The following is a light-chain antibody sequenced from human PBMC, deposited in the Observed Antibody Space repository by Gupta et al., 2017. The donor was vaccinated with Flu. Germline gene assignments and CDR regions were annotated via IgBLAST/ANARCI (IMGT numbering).Light chain of an antibody. J-gene: IGLJ2*01. CDR2: DDS. Sequence: SYVLTQPPSVSVAPGQTARIACGGNNIGIKNVHWYQQQPGQAPVLVVADDSARPSEIPERISVSKSGNTATLTITRVEAGDEADYYCQVWDNSGDPVIFGGGTRLTVL. V-gene: IGLV3-21*02. CDR1: NIGIKN. CDR3: QVWDNSGDPVI.